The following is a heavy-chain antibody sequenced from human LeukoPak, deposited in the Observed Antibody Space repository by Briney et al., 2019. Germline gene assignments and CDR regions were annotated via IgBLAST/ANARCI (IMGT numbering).Heavy chain of an antibody. CDR1: GFTVSSNY. Sequence: PGGSLRLSCAASGFTVSSNYMSWVRQAPGKGLKWVSVIYSGGNTYYADSVKGRFTISRHNSKNTLYLQMNSLRAEDTAVYYCARERPTLIQPMYGMDVWGQGTTVTVSS. CDR2: IYSGGNT. V-gene: IGHV3-53*04. D-gene: IGHD5-18*01. J-gene: IGHJ6*02. CDR3: ARERPTLIQPMYGMDV.